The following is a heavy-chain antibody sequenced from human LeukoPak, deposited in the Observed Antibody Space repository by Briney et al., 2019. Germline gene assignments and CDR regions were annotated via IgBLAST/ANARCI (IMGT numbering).Heavy chain of an antibody. Sequence: SGGSLRLSCAASGFTFSSYSMNWVRQAPGKGLEWVANIKQDGSEKFYVDSVKGRFTISRDNDKNSLCLQMNSLRAEDTAVYYCARAVGATHFDYWGQGILVTVSS. CDR2: IKQDGSEK. D-gene: IGHD1-26*01. CDR3: ARAVGATHFDY. J-gene: IGHJ4*02. CDR1: GFTFSSYS. V-gene: IGHV3-7*04.